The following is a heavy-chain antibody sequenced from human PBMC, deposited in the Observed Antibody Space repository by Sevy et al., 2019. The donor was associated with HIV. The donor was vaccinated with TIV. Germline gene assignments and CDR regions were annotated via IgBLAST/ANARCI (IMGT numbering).Heavy chain of an antibody. CDR1: GGSISSSSYY. Sequence: SETLSLTCTVSGGSISSSSYYWDWIRQPPGKGLECIGSIYYSGNTYYNPSLKSRVTISVDTSKNQFSLKLSSVTAADTALYYCARRYYGDYVDWFDPWGQGTLVTVSS. CDR2: IYYSGNT. CDR3: ARRYYGDYVDWFDP. J-gene: IGHJ5*02. V-gene: IGHV4-39*01. D-gene: IGHD4-17*01.